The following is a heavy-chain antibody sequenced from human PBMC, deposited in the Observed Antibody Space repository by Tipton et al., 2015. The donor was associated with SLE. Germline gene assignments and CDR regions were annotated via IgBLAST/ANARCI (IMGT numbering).Heavy chain of an antibody. CDR3: ARSPGRLRSMDY. J-gene: IGHJ4*02. D-gene: IGHD3-3*01. CDR2: IYYSGST. CDR1: GYSISSGYY. V-gene: IGHV4-61*01. Sequence: TLSLTCIVSGYSISSGYYWSWIRQPPGKGLEWIGYIYYSGSTNYKPSLKSRVTISVDTSKNQFSLKLNSVTAADTAMYFCARSPGRLRSMDYWGQGTLVTVSS.